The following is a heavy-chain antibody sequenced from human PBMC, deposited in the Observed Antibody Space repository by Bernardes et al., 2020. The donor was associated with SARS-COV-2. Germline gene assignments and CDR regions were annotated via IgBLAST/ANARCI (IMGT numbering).Heavy chain of an antibody. CDR1: GYTLTELS. CDR2: FDPEDGET. CDR3: ATGPALVPAAREAWFDP. J-gene: IGHJ5*02. Sequence: ASVKVSCKVSGYTLTELSMPWVRQAPGKGLEWMGGFDPEDGETIYAQKFQGRVTMTEDTSTDTAYMELSSLRSEDTAVYYCATGPALVPAAREAWFDPWGQGTLVTVSS. V-gene: IGHV1-24*01. D-gene: IGHD2-2*01.